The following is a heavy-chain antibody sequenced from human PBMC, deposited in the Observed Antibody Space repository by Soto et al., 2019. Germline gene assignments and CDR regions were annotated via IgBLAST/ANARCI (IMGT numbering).Heavy chain of an antibody. D-gene: IGHD3-10*01. Sequence: EVQLVESGGGLVQPGGSLRLSCAASGFTFSSYWMSWVRQAPGKGLEWVANIKQDGSEKYYVDSVKGRFTISRDNAKNSLYLQMNSLRAEDTAVYYCARSSGYYYGSGSYYSDYYFDYWGQETLVTVSS. CDR2: IKQDGSEK. CDR3: ARSSGYYYGSGSYYSDYYFDY. CDR1: GFTFSSYW. V-gene: IGHV3-7*05. J-gene: IGHJ4*02.